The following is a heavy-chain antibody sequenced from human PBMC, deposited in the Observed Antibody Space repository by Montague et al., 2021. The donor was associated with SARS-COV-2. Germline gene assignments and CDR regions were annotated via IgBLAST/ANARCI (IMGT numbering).Heavy chain of an antibody. J-gene: IGHJ3*01. D-gene: IGHD3-22*01. CDR3: ARFPTSYYYDSKSAPSTPDAFDV. V-gene: IGHV4-39*01. Sequence: SETLSLTCAVSGGSISSSSYNWGWIRQPPGKGREWIGSNDYSGSTYYNPSLKSRVTISVDTYKNQFTLKLSTVTAADADVYYCARFPTSYYYDSKSAPSTPDAFDVWGQGTTVTVSS. CDR2: NDYSGST. CDR1: GGSISSSSYN.